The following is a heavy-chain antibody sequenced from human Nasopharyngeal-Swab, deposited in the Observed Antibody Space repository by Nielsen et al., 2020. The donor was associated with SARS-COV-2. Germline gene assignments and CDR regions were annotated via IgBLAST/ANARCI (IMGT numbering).Heavy chain of an antibody. CDR2: INPNTGGT. CDR3: ARGPGTGGYGAKSPRYQNSYYMDV. D-gene: IGHD5-12*01. CDR1: GYTFTGCC. J-gene: IGHJ6*03. V-gene: IGHV1-2*04. Sequence: ASVKVSCKASGYTFTGCCIYWVRQAPGQGLEWMGWINPNTGGTNYVQKFRGWVTMTRDTSISTAYMELSRLTSDDTAVYYCARGPGTGGYGAKSPRYQNSYYMDVWGKGTTVIVS.